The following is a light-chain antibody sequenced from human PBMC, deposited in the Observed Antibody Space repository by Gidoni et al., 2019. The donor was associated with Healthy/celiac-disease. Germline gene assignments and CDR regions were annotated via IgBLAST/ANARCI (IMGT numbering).Light chain of an antibody. V-gene: IGKV4-1*01. CDR2: WAS. J-gene: IGKJ4*01. Sequence: DIVMTQSPDSLAVSLCERATINCKSSQSVLYSSNNQNYLAWYQQKPGQPPKLIIYWASTRESGVPDRFSGSGSGTDFTLTLSSLKAEDVAFYYCQQYYSTPLTFGGGTKVEIK. CDR1: QSVLYSSNNQNY. CDR3: QQYYSTPLT.